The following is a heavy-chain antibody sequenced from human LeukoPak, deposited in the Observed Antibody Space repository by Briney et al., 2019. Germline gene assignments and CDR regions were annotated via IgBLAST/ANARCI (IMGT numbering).Heavy chain of an antibody. D-gene: IGHD2-15*01. Sequence: GGSLRLSCAASGFTFSSYSMNWVRQAPGKGLEWVSSISSSSSYIYYADSVKGRFTISRDNAKNSLYLQMNSLRAEDTAVYYCARGNYADCSGGSCYSGGDYWGQGTPVTVSS. V-gene: IGHV3-21*01. CDR2: ISSSSSYI. CDR1: GFTFSSYS. CDR3: ARGNYADCSGGSCYSGGDY. J-gene: IGHJ4*02.